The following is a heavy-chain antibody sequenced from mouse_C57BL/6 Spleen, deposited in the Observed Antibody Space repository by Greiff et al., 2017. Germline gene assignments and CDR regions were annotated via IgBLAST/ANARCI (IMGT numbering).Heavy chain of an antibody. CDR3: ARGSTSYYFDY. J-gene: IGHJ2*01. CDR1: GYTFTSYW. Sequence: QVQLQQPGAELVRPGTSVTLSCKASGYTFTSYWMHWVKQRPGQGLEWIGVIDPSDSYTNYNQKIKGKATLTVDTSSSTAYMQLSSLTSEDSAVYYCARGSTSYYFDYWGQGATLTVAS. D-gene: IGHD2-1*01. CDR2: IDPSDSYT. V-gene: IGHV1-59*01.